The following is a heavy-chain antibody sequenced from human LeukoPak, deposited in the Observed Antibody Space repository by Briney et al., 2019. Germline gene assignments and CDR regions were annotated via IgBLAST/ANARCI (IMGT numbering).Heavy chain of an antibody. D-gene: IGHD5-12*01. CDR2: INHSGST. CDR1: GGSFSDYY. J-gene: IGHJ4*02. CDR3: ARVAHPSRNGYYLGY. Sequence: SETLSLTCAVYGGSFSDYYWTWVRQSPGKGLEWIGEINHSGSTNYNPSLKSRVTISADTSKSQFSLKVTSVTAADTVLYYCARVAHPSRNGYYLGYWGQGTLVTISS. V-gene: IGHV4-34*01.